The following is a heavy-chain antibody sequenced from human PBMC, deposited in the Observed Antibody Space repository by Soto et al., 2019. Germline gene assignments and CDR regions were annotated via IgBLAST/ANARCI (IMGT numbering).Heavy chain of an antibody. J-gene: IGHJ4*02. D-gene: IGHD1-1*01. CDR3: ARVRYNLIHRSFEY. Sequence: QVQLQESGPGLVKPSQTLSLTCTVSGGSISSGGYYWSWIRQHPGKGLEWIGYIYYSGSTYYNPSHKRRVTISVDTSKNQFSLELSSVPAADTAVYYCARVRYNLIHRSFEYLGQGTLVTVSS. CDR1: GGSISSGGYY. CDR2: IYYSGST. V-gene: IGHV4-31*03.